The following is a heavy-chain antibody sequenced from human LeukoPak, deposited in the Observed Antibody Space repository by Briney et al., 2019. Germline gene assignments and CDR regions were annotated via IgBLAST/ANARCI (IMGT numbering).Heavy chain of an antibody. D-gene: IGHD4-17*01. CDR2: ISSSGSTI. Sequence: GGSLGLSCAASGFTFSDYYMSWIRQAPGKGLEWVSYISSSGSTIYYADSVKGRFTISRDNAKNSLYLQMNSLRAEDTAVYYCASSTVTTVYYYYGMDVWGQGTTVTVSS. V-gene: IGHV3-11*01. CDR1: GFTFSDYY. J-gene: IGHJ6*02. CDR3: ASSTVTTVYYYYGMDV.